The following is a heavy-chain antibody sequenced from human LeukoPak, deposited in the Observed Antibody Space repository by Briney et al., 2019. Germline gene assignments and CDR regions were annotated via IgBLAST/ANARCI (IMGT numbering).Heavy chain of an antibody. CDR1: GLTFTDHS. CDR2: VRPDGSDK. Sequence: GGSLRLSCIASGLTFTDHSMSWVRQPPGKGLEWVAMVRPDGSDKYYVDSVKGRFTLSRDNSKASVYLQLSSLKVEDTAVYYCARDWRDADTPLFMWGQGTLVTVSS. CDR3: ARDWRDADTPLFM. D-gene: IGHD3-3*01. V-gene: IGHV3-7*01. J-gene: IGHJ4*02.